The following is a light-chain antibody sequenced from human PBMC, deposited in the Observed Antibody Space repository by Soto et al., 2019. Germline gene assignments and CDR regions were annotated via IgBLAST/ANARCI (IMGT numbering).Light chain of an antibody. CDR2: EAS. Sequence: IQMTQSPSTLSASVGDRVTITCRASQSIRDWLAWFQQKAGKAPKLLIYEASRLESGVPSRISGSGSGTEFTLTISSLQPDDFATYYCQQYTSYPFTFGQGTKVDI. CDR1: QSIRDW. J-gene: IGKJ1*01. CDR3: QQYTSYPFT. V-gene: IGKV1-5*03.